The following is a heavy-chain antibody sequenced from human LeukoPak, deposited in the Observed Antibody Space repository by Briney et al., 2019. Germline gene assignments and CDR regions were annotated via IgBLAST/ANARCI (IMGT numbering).Heavy chain of an antibody. CDR3: ARVYYYGMDV. CDR2: ISSSGSTI. Sequence: GGSLRLSCAASGFTFSNYEMNWVRQAPGKGLEWVSYISSSGSTIYYADSVKGRFTISRDNAKNSLYLQMNSLRAEDTAVYYCARVYYYGMDVWGQGTTVTVSS. CDR1: GFTFSNYE. J-gene: IGHJ6*02. V-gene: IGHV3-48*03.